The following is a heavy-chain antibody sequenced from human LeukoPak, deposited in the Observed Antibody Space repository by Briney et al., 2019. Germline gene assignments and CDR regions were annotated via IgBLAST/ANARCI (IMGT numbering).Heavy chain of an antibody. D-gene: IGHD2-15*01. CDR1: GFNFSNAW. V-gene: IGHV3-15*01. Sequence: GGSLRLSCAASGFNFSNAWMSWVRQAPGKGLEWVGRIKSKTDGGTTDYAAPVKGRFTISRDDSKNTLYLQMNSLKTEDTAVYYCTTDRGYCSGGSCYYGAFDYWGRGTLVTVSS. CDR3: TTDRGYCSGGSCYYGAFDY. J-gene: IGHJ4*02. CDR2: IKSKTDGGTT.